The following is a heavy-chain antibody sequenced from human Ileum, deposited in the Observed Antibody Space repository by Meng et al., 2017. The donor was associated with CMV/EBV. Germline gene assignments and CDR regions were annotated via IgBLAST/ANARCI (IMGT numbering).Heavy chain of an antibody. V-gene: IGHV3-53*01. CDR2: IYSGGST. J-gene: IGHJ6*02. D-gene: IGHD6-13*01. CDR3: ARDLGIAAAHYYGMDV. CDR1: GFTVSSNY. Sequence: GESLKSSCAASGFTVSSNYMSWVRQAPGKGLEWVSVIYSGGSTYYADSVKGRFTISRDNSKNTLYLQMNSLRAEDTAVYYCARDLGIAAAHYYGMDVWGQGTTVTVSS.